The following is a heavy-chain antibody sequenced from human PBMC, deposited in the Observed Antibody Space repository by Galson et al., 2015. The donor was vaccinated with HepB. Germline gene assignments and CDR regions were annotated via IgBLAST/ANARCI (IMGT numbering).Heavy chain of an antibody. CDR3: ARHSETYYDILTGLKYFQH. CDR2: ISAYNGNT. Sequence: SVKVSCKASGYTFTSYGISWVRQAPGQGLEWMGWISAYNGNTNYAQKLQGRVTMTTDTSTSTAYMELRSLRSDNTAVYYCARHSETYYDILTGLKYFQHWGQGTLVTVSS. CDR1: GYTFTSYG. D-gene: IGHD3-9*01. V-gene: IGHV1-18*01. J-gene: IGHJ1*01.